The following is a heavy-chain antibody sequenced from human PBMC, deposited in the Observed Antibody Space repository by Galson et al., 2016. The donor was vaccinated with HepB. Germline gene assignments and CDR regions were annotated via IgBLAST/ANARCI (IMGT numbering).Heavy chain of an antibody. D-gene: IGHD3-22*01. CDR2: ISAYNGNT. J-gene: IGHJ4*02. Sequence: SVKVSCKASGYTFINYGFTWVRQAPGQGLEWMGWISAYNGNTHYAQKFQGRVTMTTDTSTSTAYMDLRSLRSDDTALYYCARGAEYYDSVGYYLPDYWGQGTLVTVSS. CDR1: GYTFINYG. V-gene: IGHV1-18*04. CDR3: ARGAEYYDSVGYYLPDY.